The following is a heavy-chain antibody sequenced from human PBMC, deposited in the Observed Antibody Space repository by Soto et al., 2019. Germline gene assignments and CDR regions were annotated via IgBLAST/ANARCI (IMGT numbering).Heavy chain of an antibody. J-gene: IGHJ6*02. V-gene: IGHV3-30-3*01. CDR2: ISYDGSNK. Sequence: QVQLVESGGGVVQPGRSLRLSCAASGFTFSSYAMHWVRQAPGKGLEWVAVISYDGSNKYYADSVKGRFTISRDNSKNALNLQMNSLRAEDTAVYYCAGDSGRFLEWLRGMDVWGQGTTVTVSS. CDR3: AGDSGRFLEWLRGMDV. CDR1: GFTFSSYA. D-gene: IGHD3-3*01.